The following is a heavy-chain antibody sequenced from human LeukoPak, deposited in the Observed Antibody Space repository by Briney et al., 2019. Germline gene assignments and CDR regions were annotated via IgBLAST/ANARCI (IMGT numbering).Heavy chain of an antibody. D-gene: IGHD2-2*01. CDR1: GGSFSGYY. J-gene: IGHJ4*02. CDR3: ARDRVPAAHRYFDY. CDR2: INHSGST. Sequence: PSETLSLTCAVYGGSFSGYYWSWVRQPPGKGLEWIGEINHSGSTNYNPSLKSRVTISVDTSKNRFSLKLSSVTAADTAVYYCARDRVPAAHRYFDYWGQGTLVTVSS. V-gene: IGHV4-34*01.